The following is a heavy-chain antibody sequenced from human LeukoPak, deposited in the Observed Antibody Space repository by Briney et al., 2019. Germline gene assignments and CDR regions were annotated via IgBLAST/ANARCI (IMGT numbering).Heavy chain of an antibody. CDR2: ISYHGSDE. D-gene: IGHD1-26*01. V-gene: IGHV3-30-3*01. CDR3: ARVKIEGATPYVEYFHQ. J-gene: IGHJ1*01. CDR1: GFTFSSYA. Sequence: GRSLRLSCAASGFTFSSYAMHWVRQAPGKGLEWVAAISYHGSDEYYADSVQGRFSISRDNSKNTLYLQMSSLTPEDTAVYYCARVKIEGATPYVEYFHQWGQGTLVTVSS.